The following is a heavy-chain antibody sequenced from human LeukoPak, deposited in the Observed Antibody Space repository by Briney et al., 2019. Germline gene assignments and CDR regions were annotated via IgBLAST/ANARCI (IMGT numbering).Heavy chain of an antibody. V-gene: IGHV4-34*01. Sequence: PSETLSLTCAVYGGSFSGYYWSWIRQPPGKGLEWIGEINHSGSTNYNPSLKSRVTISVDTSKNQFSLKLSSVTAADTAVYCCARGHRIVGATSPDYWGQGTLVTVSS. CDR1: GGSFSGYY. CDR3: ARGHRIVGATSPDY. CDR2: INHSGST. J-gene: IGHJ4*02. D-gene: IGHD1-26*01.